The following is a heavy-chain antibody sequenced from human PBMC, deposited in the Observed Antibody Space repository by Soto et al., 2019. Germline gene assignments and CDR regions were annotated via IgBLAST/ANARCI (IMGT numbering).Heavy chain of an antibody. J-gene: IGHJ4*02. CDR1: GFTFTSSA. Sequence: SVKVSCKASGFTFTSSAVQWVRQARGQRLEWIGWIVVGSGNTNYAQKFQERVTITRDMSTSTAYMELSSLRSEDTAVYYCAAVLFSPQRFSAPTNYFGYWGQGTLVTVSS. D-gene: IGHD3-3*02. CDR3: AAVLFSPQRFSAPTNYFGY. V-gene: IGHV1-58*01. CDR2: IVVGSGNT.